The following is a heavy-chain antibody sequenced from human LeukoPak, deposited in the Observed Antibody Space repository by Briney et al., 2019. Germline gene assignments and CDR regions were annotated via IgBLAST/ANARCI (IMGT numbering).Heavy chain of an antibody. CDR3: AKEMIQLDAFDI. J-gene: IGHJ3*02. CDR2: ISGSGGST. Sequence: GGSLRLSCAGSGFDFSVYYINWVRQAPGKGLEWVSAISGSGGSTYYADSVKGRFTISRDNSKNTLYLQMNSLRAEDTAVYYCAKEMIQLDAFDIWGQGTMVTVSS. V-gene: IGHV3-23*01. D-gene: IGHD5-18*01. CDR1: GFDFSVYY.